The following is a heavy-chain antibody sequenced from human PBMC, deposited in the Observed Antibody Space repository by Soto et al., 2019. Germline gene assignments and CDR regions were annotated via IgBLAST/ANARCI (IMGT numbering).Heavy chain of an antibody. D-gene: IGHD5-18*01. CDR2: ITYVWSV. Sequence: QVHLQESGPRLVKPSQTLSLSCSVSGASITNDDFFWTWVRQHPERGLYWLAYITYVWSVYKNTSLMSSLGLSINKSKIRFSLNGTSMCAADAGVYYCAKMERTQLWLRVQHWGQGALVTVSS. CDR3: AKMERTQLWLRVQH. J-gene: IGHJ4*02. V-gene: IGHV4-31*03. CDR1: GASITNDDFF.